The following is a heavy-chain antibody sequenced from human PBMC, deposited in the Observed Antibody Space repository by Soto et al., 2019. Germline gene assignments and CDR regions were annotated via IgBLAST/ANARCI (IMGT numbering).Heavy chain of an antibody. V-gene: IGHV4-39*01. CDR2: IYYTGTT. Sequence: SETLSLTCTVSRGSISSTSSYWGWIRQPPGKGLEWIGTIYYTGTTYYNPSLKTRVTISVDTSKNQFSLRLNSVTAADTAVYYCARQERNTKFQNPYNWFDPWGQGTLVTVSS. CDR3: ARQERNTKFQNPYNWFDP. J-gene: IGHJ5*02. CDR1: RGSISSTSSY. D-gene: IGHD2-2*01.